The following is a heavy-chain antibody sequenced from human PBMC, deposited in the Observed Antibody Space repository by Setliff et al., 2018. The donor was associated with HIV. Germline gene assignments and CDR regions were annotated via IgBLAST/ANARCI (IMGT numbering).Heavy chain of an antibody. CDR3: ANGVGRV. V-gene: IGHV3-33*08. CDR2: IWYDGSNK. D-gene: IGHD2-8*01. J-gene: IGHJ4*02. CDR1: GASISNHY. Sequence: PSETLSLTCGVSGASISNHYWSWVRQPPGKGLEWVAVIWYDGSNKYYADSVKGRFTISRDNSKDTLFLQMNSLRTEDTAVYFCANGVGRVGGQGTQVTVSS.